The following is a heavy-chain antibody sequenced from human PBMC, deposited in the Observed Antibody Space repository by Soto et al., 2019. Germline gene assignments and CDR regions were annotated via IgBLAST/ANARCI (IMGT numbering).Heavy chain of an antibody. V-gene: IGHV4-59*01. D-gene: IGHD2-2*01. CDR3: ARVVPAGFGFYSLDL. Sequence: QVQLQESGPGLVKPSETLSLTCTVSGGSLSSFYWSWIRQPPGKGLEWVGYISYSGSTSYIPSLNTRVNILLHTSKNQLSLKLSPVTAADTAVYYCARVVPAGFGFYSLDLWGHGTTVTVSS. CDR1: GGSLSSFY. CDR2: ISYSGST. J-gene: IGHJ6*02.